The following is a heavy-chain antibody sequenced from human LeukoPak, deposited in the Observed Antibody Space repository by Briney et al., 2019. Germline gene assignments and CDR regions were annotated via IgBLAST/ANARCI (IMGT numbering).Heavy chain of an antibody. V-gene: IGHV4-39*07. CDR2: IYYSGST. J-gene: IGHJ4*02. Sequence: PSETLSLTCTVSGGSISSSSYHWGWIRQPPGKGLEWIGSIYYSGSTYYNPSLKSRVTISVDTSKNQFSLKLSSVTAADTAVYYCARGGIAAQGDYFDYWGQGTLVTVSS. D-gene: IGHD6-13*01. CDR1: GGSISSSSYH. CDR3: ARGGIAAQGDYFDY.